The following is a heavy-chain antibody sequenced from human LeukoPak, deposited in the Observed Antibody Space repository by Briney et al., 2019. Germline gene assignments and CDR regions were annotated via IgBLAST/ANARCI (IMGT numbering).Heavy chain of an antibody. CDR1: TFTFSIYG. CDR3: ARDRTAYSYGTLSDY. D-gene: IGHD5-12*01. CDR2: IQHSGTDK. J-gene: IGHJ4*02. Sequence: GGSPRLSCAASTFTFSIYGMHWVRQAPGKGLEWVAFIQHSGTDKYYADSVKGRFTISRDNSRNTLYLQMNSLRTEDTAVYYCARDRTAYSYGTLSDYWGQGTLVTVSS. V-gene: IGHV3-30*02.